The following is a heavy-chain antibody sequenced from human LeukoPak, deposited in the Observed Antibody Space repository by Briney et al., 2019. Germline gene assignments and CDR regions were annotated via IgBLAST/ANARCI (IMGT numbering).Heavy chain of an antibody. J-gene: IGHJ4*02. CDR2: ISSSSSYI. Sequence: PGGSLRLSCAASGFTFSSYSMNWVRQAPGKGLEWVSSISSSSSYIYYADSVKGRFTISRDNSKNTQYLQMNSLRAEDTAVYYCARCIAAAGAFDYWGQGTLVTVSA. V-gene: IGHV3-21*04. D-gene: IGHD6-13*01. CDR1: GFTFSSYS. CDR3: ARCIAAAGAFDY.